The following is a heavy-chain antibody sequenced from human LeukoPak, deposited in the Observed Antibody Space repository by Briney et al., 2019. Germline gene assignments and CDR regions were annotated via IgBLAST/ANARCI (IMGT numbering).Heavy chain of an antibody. D-gene: IGHD4-17*01. V-gene: IGHV4-4*07. J-gene: IGHJ4*02. Sequence: SETLSLTCTVSGGSISGYYWSWIRQPAGKGLEWIGRIYTSGSTNYSPFLKSRVTMSVDTSKNQFSLKLISVTAADTAVYYCAREYGDQGTRNFDYWGQGTLVTVSS. CDR3: AREYGDQGTRNFDY. CDR2: IYTSGST. CDR1: GGSISGYY.